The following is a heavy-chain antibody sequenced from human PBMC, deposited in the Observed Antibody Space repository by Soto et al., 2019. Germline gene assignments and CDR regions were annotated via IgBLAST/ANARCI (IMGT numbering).Heavy chain of an antibody. CDR3: EKEVAVAGDFDY. CDR1: GFTFSSYG. D-gene: IGHD6-19*01. V-gene: IGHV3-30*18. J-gene: IGHJ4*01. Sequence: GALRLSCVASGFTFSSYGIHWVRQAPGKGLEWVAVISSDGSTKYYADSVKGRFTISRDNSKNTLYLQMDSLRPEETAVYYCEKEVAVAGDFDYWGHGTLVTVSS. CDR2: ISSDGSTK.